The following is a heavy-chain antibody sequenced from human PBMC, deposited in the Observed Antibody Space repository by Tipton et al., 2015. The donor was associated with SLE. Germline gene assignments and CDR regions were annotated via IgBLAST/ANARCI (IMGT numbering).Heavy chain of an antibody. CDR2: IHHSGST. CDR3: ARGFLYDGFQV. J-gene: IGHJ1*01. V-gene: IGHV4-4*02. Sequence: TLSLTCAVSGGSIRSSNWWSWVRQPPGKGLEWIGEIHHSGSTNSNPSLKSPVTLSIDTSKNQFSLQLTSVTPEDTAVYYCARGFLYDGFQVWGQGTLVTVSS. D-gene: IGHD2-2*02. CDR1: GGSIRSSNW.